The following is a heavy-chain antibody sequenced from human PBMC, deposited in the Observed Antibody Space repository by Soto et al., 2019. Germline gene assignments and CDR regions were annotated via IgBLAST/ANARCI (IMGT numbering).Heavy chain of an antibody. CDR2: IYPGDSDT. Sequence: GESVKISCKGSGYSFTSYWIGWVRQMPGKGLEWMGIIYPGDSDTRYSPSFQGQVTITVDKPISPAFLQWSSLKASDTGMYYCARHIGARQDYWRQGTLVTVS. D-gene: IGHD3-3*01. CDR3: ARHIGARQDY. V-gene: IGHV5-51*01. J-gene: IGHJ4*02. CDR1: GYSFTSYW.